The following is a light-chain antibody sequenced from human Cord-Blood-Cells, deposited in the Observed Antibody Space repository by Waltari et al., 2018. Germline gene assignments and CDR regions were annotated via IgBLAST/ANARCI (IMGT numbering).Light chain of an antibody. J-gene: IGKJ3*01. CDR1: QGISSY. CDR2: AAS. V-gene: IGKV1-9*01. CDR3: QQLNSLFT. Sequence: IQLTQSTFSLSASVGDRVTITCRASQGISSYLAWYQQKPGKAHKLLIYAASTLQSGVPARFSGSGSGTDFTLTISSLQPEDFATYYCQQLNSLFTFGPGTKVDIK.